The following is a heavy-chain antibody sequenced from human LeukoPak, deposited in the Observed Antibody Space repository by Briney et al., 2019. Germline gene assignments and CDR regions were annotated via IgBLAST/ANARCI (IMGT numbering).Heavy chain of an antibody. V-gene: IGHV3-20*04. CDR3: ARNGYFLLYYYMDV. J-gene: IGHJ6*03. CDR1: GFTFDNHG. Sequence: GGSLRLSCAASGFTFDNHGMSWVRQVPGKGPEWVSSINWNGDTTAYEDSVKGRFTISRDNAKKSLYLQMNSLRAEDTALYYCARNGYFLLYYYMDVWGKGTTVTVSS. D-gene: IGHD2/OR15-2a*01. CDR2: INWNGDTT.